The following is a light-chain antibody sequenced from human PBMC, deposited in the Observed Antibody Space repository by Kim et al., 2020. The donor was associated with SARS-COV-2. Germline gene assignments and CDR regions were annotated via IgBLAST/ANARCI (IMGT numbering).Light chain of an antibody. V-gene: IGKV1-5*03. CDR1: QSISSW. Sequence: DTQMTQSPATLSASLGDRVTITCWASQSISSWLAWYQQKPGKAPKVLILKASTLESGVPSRFSGSGSGAYFTLTISSLQPDDFATYYCQQYNSYPYTFGQGTKLEI. CDR2: KAS. J-gene: IGKJ2*01. CDR3: QQYNSYPYT.